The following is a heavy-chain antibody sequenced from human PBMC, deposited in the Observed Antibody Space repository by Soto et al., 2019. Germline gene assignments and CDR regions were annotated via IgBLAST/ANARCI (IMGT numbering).Heavy chain of an antibody. Sequence: QVQLVQSGAEVKKPGASVKVSCKASGYTFTSYYMHWVRQAPGQGLEWMGIINPTVGSTFYAQQFQGIVTMTRDTSTSTVYMELSSLGSEDTAVYYCARDTGALVKSNYFDYWGQGTLVTVSS. CDR2: INPTVGST. D-gene: IGHD6-6*01. CDR3: ARDTGALVKSNYFDY. CDR1: GYTFTSYY. J-gene: IGHJ4*02. V-gene: IGHV1-46*01.